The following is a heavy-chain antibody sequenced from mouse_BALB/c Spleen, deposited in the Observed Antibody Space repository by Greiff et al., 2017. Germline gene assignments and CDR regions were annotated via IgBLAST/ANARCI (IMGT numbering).Heavy chain of an antibody. CDR3: ARHKIYYDYDSPYAMDY. V-gene: IGHV2-6-2*01. CDR2: IWSDGST. Sequence: VQLQESGPDLVAPSQSLSITCTVSGFSLTSYGVHWVRQPPGKGLEWLVVIWSDGSTTYNSALKSRLSISKDNSKSQVFLKMNSLQTDDTAMYYCARHKIYYDYDSPYAMDYWGQGTSVTVSS. J-gene: IGHJ4*01. D-gene: IGHD2-4*01. CDR1: GFSLTSYG.